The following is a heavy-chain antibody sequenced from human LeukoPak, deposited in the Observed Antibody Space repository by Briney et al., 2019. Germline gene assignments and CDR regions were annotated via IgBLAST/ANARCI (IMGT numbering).Heavy chain of an antibody. Sequence: GGSLRLSCAASGFTVSDNYMSWVRQAPGKGLEWVSLINSSGGTYYADSVTGRLTISRDNSKSTLYLQMNGLRAEDTAVYYCARGGTIMVQWGQGTLVTVSS. J-gene: IGHJ4*02. CDR2: INSSGGT. CDR1: GFTVSDNY. CDR3: ARGGTIMVQ. V-gene: IGHV3-53*01. D-gene: IGHD3-10*01.